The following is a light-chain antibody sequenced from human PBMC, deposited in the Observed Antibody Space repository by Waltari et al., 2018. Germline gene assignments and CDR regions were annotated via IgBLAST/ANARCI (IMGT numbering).Light chain of an antibody. V-gene: IGKV3-20*01. CDR3: QKYGRLPAT. J-gene: IGKJ1*01. CDR2: DAS. CDR1: QSVSRY. Sequence: EIVLTQSPGTLSLSPGERATVSCRASQSVSRYLAWDQQKPGQAPRLLIYDASTRATGIPDRFSGSGSGTDFSLTISRLEPEDFAVYYCQKYGRLPATFGQGTKVEIK.